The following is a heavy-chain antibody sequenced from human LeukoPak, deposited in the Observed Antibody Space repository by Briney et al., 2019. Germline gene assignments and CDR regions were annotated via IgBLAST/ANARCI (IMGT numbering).Heavy chain of an antibody. Sequence: SETLSLTCTVSGGSISSYYWSWIRQPPGKGLEWIGYIYDSGSTYYNPSLKSRVTISVDTSKNQFSLRLRSVTAADTAVYYCARDIIERRGAVGFHPWGQGTLVTVSS. CDR2: IYDSGST. CDR1: GGSISSYY. D-gene: IGHD6-13*01. J-gene: IGHJ5*01. V-gene: IGHV4-59*01. CDR3: ARDIIERRGAVGFHP.